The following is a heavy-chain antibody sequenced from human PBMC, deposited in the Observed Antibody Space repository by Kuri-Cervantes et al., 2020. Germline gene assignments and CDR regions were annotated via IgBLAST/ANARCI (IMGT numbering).Heavy chain of an antibody. J-gene: IGHJ4*02. V-gene: IGHV3-30*19. CDR1: GFTFSSYG. CDR2: ISYDETYK. D-gene: IGHD5-24*01. Sequence: GESLKISCAASGFTFSSYGMHWVRQAPGKGLEWVAIISYDETYKYYADSVKGRFTISRDNSKNTLYLQMNSLRAEDTAVYYCARTPEMAIYFDYWGQGTLVTVSS. CDR3: ARTPEMAIYFDY.